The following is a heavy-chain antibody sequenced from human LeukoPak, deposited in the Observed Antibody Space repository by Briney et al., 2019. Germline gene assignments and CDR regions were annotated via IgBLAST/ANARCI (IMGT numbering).Heavy chain of an antibody. D-gene: IGHD1-1*01. V-gene: IGHV3-23*01. J-gene: IGHJ4*02. Sequence: GGSLRLSCGASGFTFSSFVMSWVRQTPGKGLEWVATITAGGSNTYYADSVKGRFTISRDNSKNTLHLQMDSLRAEDTAVYYCATRGTSATKYFADWGQGTLVSVSS. CDR3: ATRGTSATKYFAD. CDR1: GFTFSSFV. CDR2: ITAGGSNT.